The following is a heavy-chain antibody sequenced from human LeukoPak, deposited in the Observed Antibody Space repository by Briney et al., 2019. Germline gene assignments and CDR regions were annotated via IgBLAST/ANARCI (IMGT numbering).Heavy chain of an antibody. D-gene: IGHD5-12*01. Sequence: SETLSLTCTVSGGSISSYYWSWIRQPPGKGLEWIGYISYSGSTYYNPSLKSRVTIAVETSKNQFSLKLSSVTAADKAVYYCARSCRILDIVATIRARLGGNGFDIWGQGTMVTVSS. CDR1: GGSISSYY. J-gene: IGHJ3*02. V-gene: IGHV4-59*12. CDR3: ARSCRILDIVATIRARLGGNGFDI. CDR2: ISYSGST.